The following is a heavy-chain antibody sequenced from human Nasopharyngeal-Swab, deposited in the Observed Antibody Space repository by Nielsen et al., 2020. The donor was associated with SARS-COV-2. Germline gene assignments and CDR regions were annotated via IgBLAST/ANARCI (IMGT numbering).Heavy chain of an antibody. J-gene: IGHJ4*02. D-gene: IGHD5-12*01. CDR2: ISSSSSYL. V-gene: IGHV3-21*01. CDR1: AFTFSSHS. CDR3: AREWLDSGHDYFFDY. Sequence: SLKISRAASAFTFSSHSMNWVRHAPGKWLEWVSSISSSSSYLYYADSVKGRFTISRDNAKNSLYLQMNSLRAEDTAVYYCAREWLDSGHDYFFDYWGQGTLVTVSS.